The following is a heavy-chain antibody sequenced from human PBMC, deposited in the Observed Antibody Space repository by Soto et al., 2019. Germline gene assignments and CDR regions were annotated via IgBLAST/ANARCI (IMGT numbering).Heavy chain of an antibody. V-gene: IGHV4-34*01. J-gene: IGHJ6*02. CDR2: INHSGST. CDR3: ARGASGGYYSGMDV. D-gene: IGHD3-16*01. CDR1: GGSFSGYY. Sequence: PSETLSLTCAVYGGSFSGYYWSWIRQPPGKGLEWIGEINHSGSTNYNPSLKSRVTISVDTSKNQFSLKLSSVTAADTAVYYCARGASGGYYSGMDVWGQGTTVTVSS.